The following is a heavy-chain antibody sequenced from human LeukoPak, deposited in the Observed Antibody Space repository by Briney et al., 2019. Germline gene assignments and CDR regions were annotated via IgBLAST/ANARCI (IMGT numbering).Heavy chain of an antibody. V-gene: IGHV1-8*01. J-gene: IGHJ5*02. CDR3: ARGYDLWSGSDWFAP. CDR1: GYTFTSYD. CDR2: MNPNSGNT. Sequence: GASVKVSCTASGYTFTSYDINWVRQATGQGLEWMGWMNPNSGNTGYAQKFQGRVTMTRNTSISTAYMELSSLRSEDTAVYYCARGYDLWSGSDWFAPWGQGTLVTVSS. D-gene: IGHD3-3*01.